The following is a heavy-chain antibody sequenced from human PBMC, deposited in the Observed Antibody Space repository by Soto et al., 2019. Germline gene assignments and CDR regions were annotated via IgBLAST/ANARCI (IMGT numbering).Heavy chain of an antibody. CDR3: AKNKPYEEDIVVVVAATSYEFDY. Sequence: PGGSLRLSCAASGFTFSSYAMSWVRQAPGKGLEWVSAISGSGGSTYYADSVKGRFTISRDNSKNTLYLQMNSLRAEDTAVYYCAKNKPYEEDIVVVVAATSYEFDYWGQGTLVTVSS. V-gene: IGHV3-23*01. CDR2: ISGSGGST. CDR1: GFTFSSYA. D-gene: IGHD2-15*01. J-gene: IGHJ4*02.